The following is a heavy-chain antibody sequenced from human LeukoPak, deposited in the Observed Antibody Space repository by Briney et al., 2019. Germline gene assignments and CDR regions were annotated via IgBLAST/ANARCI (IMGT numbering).Heavy chain of an antibody. Sequence: GGSLRLSCAASGFTFSSYGMHWVRQASDKGLEWVAVISYDGSNKYYADSVKGRFTISRDNSKNTLYLQMNSLRAEDTAVYYCAKASGSSWYFDYWGQGTLVTVSS. V-gene: IGHV3-30*18. CDR3: AKASGSSWYFDY. CDR1: GFTFSSYG. D-gene: IGHD6-13*01. CDR2: ISYDGSNK. J-gene: IGHJ4*02.